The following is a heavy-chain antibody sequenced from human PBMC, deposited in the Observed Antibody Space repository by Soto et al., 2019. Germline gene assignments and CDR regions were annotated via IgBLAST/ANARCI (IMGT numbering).Heavy chain of an antibody. J-gene: IGHJ6*03. V-gene: IGHV4-59*08. CDR2: IYYSGST. Sequence: SETLSLTCTVSGGSISSYYWSWIRQPPGKGLEWIGYIYYSGSTNYNPSLKSRVTISVDTSKNQFSLKLSSVTAADTAVYYCARHRYYGSGSSFFYYMDVWGKGTTVTVSS. D-gene: IGHD3-10*01. CDR3: ARHRYYGSGSSFFYYMDV. CDR1: GGSISSYY.